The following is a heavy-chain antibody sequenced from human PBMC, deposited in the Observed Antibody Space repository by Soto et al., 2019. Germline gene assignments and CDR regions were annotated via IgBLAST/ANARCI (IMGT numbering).Heavy chain of an antibody. J-gene: IGHJ5*02. D-gene: IGHD2-21*02. CDR2: ISAYNGNT. CDR3: ARDQGAYCGGDCYSDWFDP. V-gene: IGHV1-18*01. CDR1: GYTFTSYG. Sequence: GASVNASCKDSGYTFTSYGISWARQAPGQGLEWMGWISAYNGNTNYAQKLQGRVTMTTDTSTSTAYMELRSLRSDDTAVYYCARDQGAYCGGDCYSDWFDPWGQGTLVTVSS.